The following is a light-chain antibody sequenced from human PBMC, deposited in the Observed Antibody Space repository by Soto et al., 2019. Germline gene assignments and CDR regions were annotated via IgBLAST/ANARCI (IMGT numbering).Light chain of an antibody. V-gene: IGKV3-20*01. Sequence: EGVWTQYKGTLSLSPGERATLSCRASQSVSNNYLAWYQQKPGQAPRLLIYGASNRATGIPDRFSGSGSGTDFTLTISRLEPEDFAVYYCQQYGSSGTFGQGTKVDI. CDR3: QQYGSSGT. J-gene: IGKJ1*01. CDR2: GAS. CDR1: QSVSNNY.